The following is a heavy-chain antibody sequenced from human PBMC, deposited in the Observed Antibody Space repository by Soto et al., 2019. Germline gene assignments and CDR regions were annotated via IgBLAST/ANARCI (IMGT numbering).Heavy chain of an antibody. CDR3: ARGDIVVVPAAMGPSFYYYYGMDV. J-gene: IGHJ6*02. Sequence: PSDTLSLTCAVYGGSFSGYYWSWIRQPPGKGLEWIGEINHSGSTNYNPSLKSRVTISVDTSKNQFSLKLSSVTAADTAVYYCARGDIVVVPAAMGPSFYYYYGMDVWGQGTTVTVSS. V-gene: IGHV4-34*01. D-gene: IGHD2-2*01. CDR1: GGSFSGYY. CDR2: INHSGST.